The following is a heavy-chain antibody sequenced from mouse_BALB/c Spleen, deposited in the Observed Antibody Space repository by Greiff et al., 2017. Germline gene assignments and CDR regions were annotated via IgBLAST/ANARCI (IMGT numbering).Heavy chain of an antibody. CDR1: GFTFSSYA. V-gene: IGHV5-9-3*01. J-gene: IGHJ3*01. D-gene: IGHD2-4*01. CDR2: ISSGGSYT. Sequence: EVKLMESGGGLVKPGGSLKLSCAASGFTFSSYAMSWVRQTPEKRLEWVATISSGGSYTYYPDSVKGRFTISRDNAKNTLYLQMSSLRSEDTAMYYCARQDGYDYDWFAYWGQGTLVTVSA. CDR3: ARQDGYDYDWFAY.